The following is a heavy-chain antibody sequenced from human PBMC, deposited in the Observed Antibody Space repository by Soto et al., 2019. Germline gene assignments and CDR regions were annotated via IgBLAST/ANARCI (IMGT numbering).Heavy chain of an antibody. V-gene: IGHV1-18*01. CDR1: GYTFTSYG. J-gene: IGHJ4*02. CDR2: ISAYNGNT. Sequence: AASVKVSCKASGYTFTSYGISWVRQAPGQGLEWMGWISAYNGNTNYAQKLQGRVTMTTDTSTSTAYMELRSLRSDDTAVYYCARDLIVVVPAAEAGFDYWGQGTLVTVSS. CDR3: ARDLIVVVPAAEAGFDY. D-gene: IGHD2-2*01.